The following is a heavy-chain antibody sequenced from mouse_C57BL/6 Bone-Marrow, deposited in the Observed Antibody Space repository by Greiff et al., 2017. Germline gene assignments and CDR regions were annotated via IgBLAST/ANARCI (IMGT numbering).Heavy chain of an antibody. J-gene: IGHJ2*01. CDR3: ASSRLLQFDY. V-gene: IGHV1-76*01. Sequence: VQLQQSGAELVRPGASVKLSCKASGYTFTDYYINWVKQRPGQGLEWIGRIYPGSGNTYYNEKFKGKPTLTAEKSSSTAYMQLSSLTSADSAVYFCASSRLLQFDYWGQGTTLTVSS. CDR1: GYTFTDYY. D-gene: IGHD1-1*01. CDR2: IYPGSGNT.